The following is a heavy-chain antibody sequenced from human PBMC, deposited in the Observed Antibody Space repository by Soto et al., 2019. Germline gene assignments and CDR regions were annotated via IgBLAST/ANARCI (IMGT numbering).Heavy chain of an antibody. CDR1: GGTFSSYA. Sequence: VASVKVSCKASGGTFSSYAISWVRQAPGQGLEWMGGIIPIFGTANYAQKFQGRVTITADESMSTAYMELSSLRSEDTAVYYCAIRVVPAAKYYYYYGMDVWGQGTTVTVSS. CDR2: IIPIFGTA. V-gene: IGHV1-69*13. CDR3: AIRVVPAAKYYYYYGMDV. D-gene: IGHD2-2*01. J-gene: IGHJ6*02.